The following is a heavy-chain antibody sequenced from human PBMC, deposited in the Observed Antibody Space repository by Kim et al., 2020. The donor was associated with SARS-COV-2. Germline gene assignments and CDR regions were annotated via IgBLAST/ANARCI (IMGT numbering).Heavy chain of an antibody. Sequence: GNTKYAQKFQGRVTITRDTSASATYMELSSLRSEDTAVDYCGVGGYYFAYWGQGTLVTVSS. V-gene: IGHV1-3*01. D-gene: IGHD2-15*01. CDR2: GNT. CDR3: GVGGYYFAY. J-gene: IGHJ4*02.